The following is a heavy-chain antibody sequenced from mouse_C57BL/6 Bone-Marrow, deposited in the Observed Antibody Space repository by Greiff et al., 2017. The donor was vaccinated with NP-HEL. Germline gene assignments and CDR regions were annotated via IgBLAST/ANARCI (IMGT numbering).Heavy chain of an antibody. V-gene: IGHV2-6*01. J-gene: IGHJ3*01. CDR3: ASGAFDNPFVC. CDR1: GFSLTSYG. CDR2: IRGVGST. Sequence: VMLVESGPGLVAPSQSLSITCTVSGFSLTSYGVDWVRQSPGTGLEWLGVIRGVGSTNYTSALKSRLSIRKDNSKSQVFLQMNSLQTDATAMYYCASGAFDNPFVCWGQGTLVTVSA. D-gene: IGHD1-3*01.